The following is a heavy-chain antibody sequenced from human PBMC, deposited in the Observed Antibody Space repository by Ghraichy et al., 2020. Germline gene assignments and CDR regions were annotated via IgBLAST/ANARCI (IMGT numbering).Heavy chain of an antibody. Sequence: GGSLRLSCLGSGFTFSAYNMHWVRQAPGKGLEWVSYISGASSVTYYADSVKGRFTISRGNANNSLYLQMDGLRDDDTAVYYCAREHSSTWYFDLWGQGTLVTFSS. CDR2: ISGASSVT. CDR3: AREHSSTWYFDL. J-gene: IGHJ4*02. V-gene: IGHV3-48*02. D-gene: IGHD6-13*01. CDR1: GFTFSAYN.